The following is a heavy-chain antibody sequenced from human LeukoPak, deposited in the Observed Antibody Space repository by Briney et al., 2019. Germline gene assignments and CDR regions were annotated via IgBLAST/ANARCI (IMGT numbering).Heavy chain of an antibody. CDR3: ARVGYYDSSGYYPPDY. CDR2: IIPILGIA. Sequence: SVKVSCKASGGTFSSYALSWVRQAPGHGLEWMGRIIPILGIANYAQKFQGRVTITADESTSTAYMELSSLRSEDTAVYYCARVGYYDSSGYYPPDYWGQGTLVTVSS. J-gene: IGHJ4*02. CDR1: GGTFSSYA. D-gene: IGHD3-22*01. V-gene: IGHV1-69*04.